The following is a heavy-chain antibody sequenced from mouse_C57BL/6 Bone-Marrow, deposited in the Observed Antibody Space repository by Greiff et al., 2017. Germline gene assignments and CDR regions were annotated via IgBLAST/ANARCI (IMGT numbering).Heavy chain of an antibody. CDR1: GYTFTSYW. J-gene: IGHJ4*01. V-gene: IGHV1-69*01. CDR3: ARDYYSNNYYAMDY. Sequence: VQLQQPGAELVMPGASVKLSCKASGYTFTSYWMHWVKQRPGQGLEWIGEIDPSDSYTNYNQKFKGKSTLTVDKSSSTAYMQLSSLTSEYSAVYYCARDYYSNNYYAMDYWGQGTSVTVSS. CDR2: IDPSDSYT. D-gene: IGHD2-5*01.